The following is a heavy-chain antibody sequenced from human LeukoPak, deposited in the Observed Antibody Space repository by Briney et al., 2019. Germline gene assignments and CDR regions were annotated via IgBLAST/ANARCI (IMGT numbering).Heavy chain of an antibody. Sequence: GSLRLSCAASGFTFSSYGMHWVRQAPGKGLEWVAVISYDGSNKYYVDSVKGRFTISRDNSKNTLYLQMNSLRAEDTAVYYCAKDRIAVAGDFDYWGQGTLVTVSS. D-gene: IGHD6-19*01. J-gene: IGHJ4*02. CDR1: GFTFSSYG. CDR2: ISYDGSNK. CDR3: AKDRIAVAGDFDY. V-gene: IGHV3-30*18.